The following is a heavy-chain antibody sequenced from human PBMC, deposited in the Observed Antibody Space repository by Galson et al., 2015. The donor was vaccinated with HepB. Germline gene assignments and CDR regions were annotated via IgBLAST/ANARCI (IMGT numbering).Heavy chain of an antibody. V-gene: IGHV1-58*02. Sequence: SVKVSCKASGFTFTSSAMQWVRQARGQRLEWIGWIVVGSGNTNYAQKFQERVTITRDMSTSTAYMELSSLRSEDTAVYYCAAGEIYEFWSGYQRNSYYYGMDVWGHGTTVTVSS. D-gene: IGHD3-3*01. CDR2: IVVGSGNT. J-gene: IGHJ6*02. CDR1: GFTFTSSA. CDR3: AAGEIYEFWSGYQRNSYYYGMDV.